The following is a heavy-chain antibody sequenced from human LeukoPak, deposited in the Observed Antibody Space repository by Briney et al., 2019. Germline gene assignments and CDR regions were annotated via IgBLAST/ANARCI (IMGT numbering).Heavy chain of an antibody. CDR2: ISGTGGST. CDR3: AQQVGYCSSGSCYFTY. V-gene: IGHV3-23*01. J-gene: IGHJ1*01. D-gene: IGHD2-15*01. Sequence: GGSLRLSCAASGFTFSSYAMSWVRQAPGKGLEWVSAISGTGGSTYYADSVKGRFTISRDKSKNTLSLQMNSLRAEDTAVYYCAQQVGYCSSGSCYFTYWGQGTLVTVSS. CDR1: GFTFSSYA.